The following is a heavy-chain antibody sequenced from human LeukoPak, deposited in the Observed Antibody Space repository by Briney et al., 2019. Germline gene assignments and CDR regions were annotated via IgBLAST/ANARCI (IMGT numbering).Heavy chain of an antibody. Sequence: SETLSLTCAVYGGSFSGYYWSWIRQPPGKGLEWIGEINHSGSTNYNPSLKSRVTISVDTSKNQFSLKLSSVTAADTAVYYCARRGVGATNFDYWGQGTLVTVSS. CDR2: INHSGST. J-gene: IGHJ4*02. CDR3: ARRGVGATNFDY. D-gene: IGHD1-26*01. V-gene: IGHV4-34*01. CDR1: GGSFSGYY.